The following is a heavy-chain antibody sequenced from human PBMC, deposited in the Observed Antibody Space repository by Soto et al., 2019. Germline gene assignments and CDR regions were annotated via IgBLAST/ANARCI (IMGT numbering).Heavy chain of an antibody. Sequence: ASVKVSCKASGYTFTGYYMHWVRQAPGQGLEWMGWINPNSGGTNYARKFQGWVTMTRDTSISTAYMELSRLRSDDTAVYYCARAVEGYSSLFEFDYWGQGTLVTV. CDR3: ARAVEGYSSLFEFDY. D-gene: IGHD6-19*01. CDR2: INPNSGGT. CDR1: GYTFTGYY. J-gene: IGHJ4*02. V-gene: IGHV1-2*04.